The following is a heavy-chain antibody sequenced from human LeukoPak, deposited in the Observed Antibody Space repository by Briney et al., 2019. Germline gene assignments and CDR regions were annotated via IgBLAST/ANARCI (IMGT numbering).Heavy chain of an antibody. Sequence: SETLSLTCTVSGGSISSYYWSWIRQPPGQGLELIGYIYSSGSTNYNPSLKSRVTISVDTSKNQFSLRLSSVTAADTAVYYCARLGVGTRQVVDYWGQGTLVTVSS. CDR2: IYSSGST. CDR1: GGSISSYY. V-gene: IGHV4-59*01. J-gene: IGHJ4*02. D-gene: IGHD1-26*01. CDR3: ARLGVGTRQVVDY.